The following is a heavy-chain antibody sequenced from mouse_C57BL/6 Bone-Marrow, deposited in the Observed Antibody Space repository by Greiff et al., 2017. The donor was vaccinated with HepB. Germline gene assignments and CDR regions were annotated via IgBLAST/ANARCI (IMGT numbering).Heavy chain of an antibody. CDR1: GFTFSSYA. CDR2: ISDGGSYT. CDR3: ARANGSILDY. V-gene: IGHV5-4*01. J-gene: IGHJ2*01. D-gene: IGHD1-1*01. Sequence: EVQGVESGGGLVKPGGSLKLSCAASGFTFSSYAMSWVRQTPEKRLEWVATISDGGSYTYYPDNVKGRFTISRDNAKNNLYLQMRHLKSEDTAMYYCARANGSILDYWGQGTTLTVSS.